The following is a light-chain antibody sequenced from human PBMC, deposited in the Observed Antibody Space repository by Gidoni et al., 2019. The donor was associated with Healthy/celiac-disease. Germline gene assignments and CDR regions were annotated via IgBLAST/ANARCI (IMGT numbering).Light chain of an antibody. Sequence: IQMTQSPSSLSASVGDRVTITCRASQSISSYLNWYQQKPGKAPKLLIYAASSLQSGVPSRFSGSGSGTDFTLTISSLQPEDFAIYYCQQSYSTPLLTFGGGTKVEIK. J-gene: IGKJ4*01. CDR3: QQSYSTPLLT. CDR2: AAS. V-gene: IGKV1-39*01. CDR1: QSISSY.